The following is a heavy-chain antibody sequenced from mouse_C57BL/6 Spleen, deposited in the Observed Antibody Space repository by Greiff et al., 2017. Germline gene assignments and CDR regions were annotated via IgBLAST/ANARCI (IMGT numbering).Heavy chain of an antibody. CDR1: GYTFTDYE. CDR3: TMSSAWFAY. Sequence: LVESGAELVRPGASVTLSCKASGYTFTDYEMHWVKQTPVHGLEWIGAIDPETGGTAYNQKFKGKAILTADKSSSTAYMELRSLTSEDSAVYYCTMSSAWFAYWGQGTLVTVSA. V-gene: IGHV1-15*01. CDR2: IDPETGGT. J-gene: IGHJ3*01.